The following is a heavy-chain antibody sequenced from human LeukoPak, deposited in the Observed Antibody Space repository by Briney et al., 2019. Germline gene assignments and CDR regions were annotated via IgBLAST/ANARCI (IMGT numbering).Heavy chain of an antibody. D-gene: IGHD4-17*01. CDR3: AKARTTVTTGNWFDP. CDR2: INSEGSST. V-gene: IGHV3-74*01. CDR1: GFTFSSYW. Sequence: AGGSLRLSCAASGFTFSSYWMHWIRQAPGKGLVWVSRINSEGSSTSYANSVKGRFTISRDNAKNTLYLQMNSLRAEDTAVYYCAKARTTVTTGNWFDPWGQGTLVTVSS. J-gene: IGHJ5*02.